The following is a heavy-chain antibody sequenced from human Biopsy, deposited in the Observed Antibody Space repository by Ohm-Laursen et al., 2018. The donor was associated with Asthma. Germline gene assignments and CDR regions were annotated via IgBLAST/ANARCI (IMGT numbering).Heavy chain of an antibody. D-gene: IGHD3-9*01. CDR3: ARTYYDFLTGQVKDVFGV. J-gene: IGHJ3*01. CDR2: VNTGNGDT. CDR1: GYNFISFA. Sequence: GASVTASCTASGYNFISFAIHWVRQAPGQRLEWMGWVNTGNGDTKYSQKFQGRVTITRDTSASTAYMELRSLRSEDTATYYCARTYYDFLTGQVKDVFGVWGQGTMVTVSS. V-gene: IGHV1-3*04.